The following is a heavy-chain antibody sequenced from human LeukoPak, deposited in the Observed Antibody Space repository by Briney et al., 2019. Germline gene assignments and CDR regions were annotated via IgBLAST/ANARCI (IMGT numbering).Heavy chain of an antibody. D-gene: IGHD3-22*01. J-gene: IGHJ4*02. CDR1: GFTFSSYW. CDR3: AMRDGHYYGSSGYFPE. V-gene: IGHV3-7*01. CDR2: IKQDGSEK. Sequence: GGSLRLSCAASGFTFSSYWMSWVRQAPGKGLEWVANIKQDGSEKYYVDSVKGRFTISRDNAKNSLYLQMNSLRAEDTAVYYCAMRDGHYYGSSGYFPEWGQGTLVTVSS.